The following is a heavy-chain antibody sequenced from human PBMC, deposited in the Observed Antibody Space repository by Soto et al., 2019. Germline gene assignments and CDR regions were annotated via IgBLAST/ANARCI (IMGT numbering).Heavy chain of an antibody. V-gene: IGHV3-23*01. Sequence: VGSLRLSCAASGFTFSSYAMSWVRQAPGKGLEWVSAISGSGGSTYYADSVKGRFTISRDNSKNTLYLQMNSLRAEDTAVYYCAKDMMDYYDSSGNNWFDPWGQGTLVTVSS. CDR1: GFTFSSYA. CDR3: AKDMMDYYDSSGNNWFDP. CDR2: ISGSGGST. D-gene: IGHD3-22*01. J-gene: IGHJ5*02.